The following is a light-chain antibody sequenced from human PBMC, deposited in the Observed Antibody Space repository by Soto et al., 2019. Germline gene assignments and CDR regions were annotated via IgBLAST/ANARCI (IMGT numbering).Light chain of an antibody. CDR1: QSINSRS. Sequence: IVVSQSPGTLSLTQGERATLSCGASQSINSRSLAWYQQKPGQAPRLLIYDASSRATGIPDRFSASGSGTDFTLTISSLEPEDLGVYYCQQYNNWAGTFGQGTKVDI. CDR2: DAS. V-gene: IGKV3D-20*02. CDR3: QQYNNWAGT. J-gene: IGKJ1*01.